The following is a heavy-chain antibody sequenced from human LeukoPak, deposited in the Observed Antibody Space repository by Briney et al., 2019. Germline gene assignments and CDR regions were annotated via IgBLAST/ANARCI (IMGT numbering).Heavy chain of an antibody. J-gene: IGHJ3*02. V-gene: IGHV1-69*05. Sequence: SVKVSCKASGGTFGSYAISWVRQAPGQGLEWMGGIIPIFGTANYAQKFQGRVTITTDESTSTAYMELSSLRSEDTAVYYCASPREYCSSTSCYHPNAFDIWGQGTMVTVSS. CDR3: ASPREYCSSTSCYHPNAFDI. CDR1: GGTFGSYA. CDR2: IIPIFGTA. D-gene: IGHD2-2*01.